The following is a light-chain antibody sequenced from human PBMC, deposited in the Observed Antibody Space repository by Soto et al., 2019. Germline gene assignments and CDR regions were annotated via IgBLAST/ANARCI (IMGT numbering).Light chain of an antibody. CDR1: QSVISD. Sequence: EIVMTQSAATLSLSPGERATLSCMVMQSVISDLAWYQQKPGQAPRLLIYGASTRATGIPDRFSGSGSGTEFTLTISSLEPEDFAVYYCQQRSNWPPLTFGGGTKVDIK. V-gene: IGKV3-11*01. CDR2: GAS. CDR3: QQRSNWPPLT. J-gene: IGKJ4*01.